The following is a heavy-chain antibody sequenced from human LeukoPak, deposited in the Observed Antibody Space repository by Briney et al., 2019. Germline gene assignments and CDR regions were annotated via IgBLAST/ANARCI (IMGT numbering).Heavy chain of an antibody. Sequence: SETPSLTCTVSGGSISSGSYYWSWIRQPAGKGLEWIGRIYTSGSTSYNPSLKSRVTISVDTSKNQFSLKLSSVTAADTAVYYCARDWRYCSSTSCYAFDIWGQGTMVTVSS. CDR2: IYTSGST. V-gene: IGHV4-61*02. CDR3: ARDWRYCSSTSCYAFDI. D-gene: IGHD2-2*01. CDR1: GGSISSGSYY. J-gene: IGHJ3*02.